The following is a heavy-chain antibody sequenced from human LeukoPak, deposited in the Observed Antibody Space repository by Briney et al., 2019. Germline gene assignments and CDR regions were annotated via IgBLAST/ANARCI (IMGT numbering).Heavy chain of an antibody. D-gene: IGHD3-10*01. CDR3: AREWRYYGSGSYYTWFDP. Sequence: ASVKVSCKASGYTFTGYYMHWVRQAPGQGLEWMGWINPNSGGTNYAQKFQGRVTMARDTSISTAYMELSRLRSDDTAVYYCAREWRYYGSGSYYTWFDPWGQGTLVTVSS. V-gene: IGHV1-2*02. CDR2: INPNSGGT. CDR1: GYTFTGYY. J-gene: IGHJ5*02.